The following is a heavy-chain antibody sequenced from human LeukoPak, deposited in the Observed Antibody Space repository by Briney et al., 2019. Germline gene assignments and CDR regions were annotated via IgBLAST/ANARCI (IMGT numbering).Heavy chain of an antibody. CDR2: IYPGDSDT. V-gene: IGHV5-51*01. D-gene: IGHD3-10*01. Sequence: GESLKISCKGSGYLFSNYWIAWVRQMPGKGLEWMGIIYPGDSDTRYSPSFQGQVTISADKSISTASLQWSSLKASDTAIYYCARGIAGYNSRGFDYWGQGTLVTVS. CDR3: ARGIAGYNSRGFDY. J-gene: IGHJ4*02. CDR1: GYLFSNYW.